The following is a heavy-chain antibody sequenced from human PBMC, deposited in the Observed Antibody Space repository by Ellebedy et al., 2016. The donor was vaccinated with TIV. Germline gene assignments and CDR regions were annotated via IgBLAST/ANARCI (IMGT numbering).Heavy chain of an antibody. CDR2: MDSDGSTT. V-gene: IGHV3-74*01. CDR3: ARVNIDTAMADY. CDR1: GFTFSSYW. J-gene: IGHJ4*02. Sequence: GESLKISXAASGFTFSSYWMHWVRQAPGKGLVWVSRMDSDGSTTDYADSVKGRFTISRDNPKNTLYLQMDSLRVEDTAVYYCARVNIDTAMADYWGQGTPVTVSS. D-gene: IGHD5-18*01.